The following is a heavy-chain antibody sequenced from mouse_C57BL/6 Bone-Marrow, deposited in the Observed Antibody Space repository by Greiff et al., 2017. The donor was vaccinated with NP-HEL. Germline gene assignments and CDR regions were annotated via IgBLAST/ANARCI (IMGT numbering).Heavy chain of an antibody. D-gene: IGHD1-1*01. CDR1: GYTFTNYW. Sequence: QVQLQQSGAELVRPGTSVKMSCKASGYTFTNYWIGWAKQRPGHGLEWIGDIYPGGGYTNYNEKFKGKATLTADKSSSTAYMQFSSLTSEDSAIYYCARRIGYYGSSLWYFDVWGTGTTVTVSS. CDR3: ARRIGYYGSSLWYFDV. V-gene: IGHV1-63*01. CDR2: IYPGGGYT. J-gene: IGHJ1*03.